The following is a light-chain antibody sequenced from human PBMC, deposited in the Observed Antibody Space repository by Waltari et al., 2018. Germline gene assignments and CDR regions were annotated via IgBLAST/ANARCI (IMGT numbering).Light chain of an antibody. Sequence: DIQMTQSPSTLSASAGDRVTITCRASQSISTWLAWYQQKPGKAPRLLIYKASDLENGVPSRFSGSGSVTEFTLSISSLQPDDFATYVCQQYDSYPYTFGQGTKLEI. V-gene: IGKV1-5*03. CDR3: QQYDSYPYT. J-gene: IGKJ2*01. CDR2: KAS. CDR1: QSISTW.